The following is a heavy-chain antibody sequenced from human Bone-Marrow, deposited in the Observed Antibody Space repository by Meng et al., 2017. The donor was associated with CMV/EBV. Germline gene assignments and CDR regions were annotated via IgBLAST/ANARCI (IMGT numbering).Heavy chain of an antibody. CDR2: ISYDGSNK. Sequence: GESLKISCAASGFTFSSYAMHWVRQAPGKGLEWVAVISYDGSNKYYADSVKGRFTISRDNSKNTLYLQMNSLRAEDTAVYYCARGFLNDFWSGYPPWYYYGMDVWGQGTTVTVSS. V-gene: IGHV3-30-3*01. CDR3: ARGFLNDFWSGYPPWYYYGMDV. D-gene: IGHD3-3*01. J-gene: IGHJ6*02. CDR1: GFTFSSYA.